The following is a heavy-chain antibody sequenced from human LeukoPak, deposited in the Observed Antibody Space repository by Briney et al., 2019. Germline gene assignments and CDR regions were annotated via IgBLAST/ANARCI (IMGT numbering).Heavy chain of an antibody. V-gene: IGHV4-34*01. CDR2: INHSGST. CDR3: ARGRLMSSGWYY. J-gene: IGHJ4*02. Sequence: PSETLSLTCAVYGGSFSGYYWSWIRQPPGKGLEWIGEINHSGSTNYNPSLKSRVTISVDTSKNQFSLKLSSVTAADTAVYYCARGRLMSSGWYYWGQGTLVTVSS. D-gene: IGHD6-19*01. CDR1: GGSFSGYY.